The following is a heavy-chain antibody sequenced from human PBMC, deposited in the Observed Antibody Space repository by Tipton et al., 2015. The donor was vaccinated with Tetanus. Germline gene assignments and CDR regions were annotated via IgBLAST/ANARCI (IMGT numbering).Heavy chain of an antibody. Sequence: TLSLTCSVSGASISGGRYFWNWVRQHPEKGLEWIGYIYYSGDTYINPSLKTRVTMSVDTSKNQISLNLSSVTAADTAVYFCVRGRGLGAYSYGFEYWGQGVLVTVSS. CDR1: GASISGGRYF. D-gene: IGHD5-18*01. CDR3: VRGRGLGAYSYGFEY. CDR2: IYYSGDT. V-gene: IGHV4-31*03. J-gene: IGHJ4*02.